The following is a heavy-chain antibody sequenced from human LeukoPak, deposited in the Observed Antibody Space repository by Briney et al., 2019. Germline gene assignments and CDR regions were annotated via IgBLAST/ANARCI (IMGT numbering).Heavy chain of an antibody. CDR3: ARSRGSARYMDV. CDR1: GYTFTKYG. J-gene: IGHJ6*03. D-gene: IGHD3-10*01. Sequence: ASVKVSCKASGYTFTKYGITWVRQSPGQGLEWMGWINPNSGGTNYAQKFQGRVTMTRDTSISTAYMELSRLRSDDTAVYYCARSRGSARYMDVWGKGTTVTVSS. CDR2: INPNSGGT. V-gene: IGHV1-2*02.